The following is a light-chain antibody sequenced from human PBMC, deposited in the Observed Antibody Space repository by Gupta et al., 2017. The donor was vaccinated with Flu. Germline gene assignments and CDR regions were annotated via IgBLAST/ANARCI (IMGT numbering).Light chain of an antibody. Sequence: EIVLTQSPVTLSLSPGERATLSCRASQSISNFLAWYQQKPGQAPRLLIYDASNRDTGIPARFIGSGYGTDFTLTISSREPEDFAIYYCQQRSDLPNYIFGQGTKLEIK. CDR2: DAS. CDR3: QQRSDLPNYI. CDR1: QSISNF. J-gene: IGKJ2*01. V-gene: IGKV3-11*01.